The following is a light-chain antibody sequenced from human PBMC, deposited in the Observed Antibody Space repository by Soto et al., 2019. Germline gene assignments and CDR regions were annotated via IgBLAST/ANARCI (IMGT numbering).Light chain of an antibody. CDR2: DVS. CDR1: SSDVGGYDY. J-gene: IGLJ1*01. Sequence: QSALTQPASVSGSPGQSITISCTGTSSDVGGYDYVSWYQQHPGKAPKLVIYDVSNRPSGVSNRFSGSKSGNTASLTISGLQADDEADYYCSSYTSSSTDVFGTGTKVTVL. V-gene: IGLV2-14*01. CDR3: SSYTSSSTDV.